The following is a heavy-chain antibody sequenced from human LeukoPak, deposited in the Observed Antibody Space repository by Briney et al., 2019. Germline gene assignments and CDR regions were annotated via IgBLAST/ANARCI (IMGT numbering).Heavy chain of an antibody. CDR3: AKDNTLTEPGGYFDY. D-gene: IGHD1-14*01. J-gene: IGHJ4*02. Sequence: GGSLRLSCAASGFTFSSYAMSWVRQAPGKGLEWVSAISGSGGSTYYADSVKGRFTISRDNSKNTLYLQMNSLRAGDTAVYYCAKDNTLTEPGGYFDYWGQGTLVTVSS. CDR1: GFTFSSYA. CDR2: ISGSGGST. V-gene: IGHV3-23*01.